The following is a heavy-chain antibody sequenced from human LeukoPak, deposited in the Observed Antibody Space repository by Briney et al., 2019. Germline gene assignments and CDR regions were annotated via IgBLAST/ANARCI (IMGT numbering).Heavy chain of an antibody. D-gene: IGHD3-3*01. V-gene: IGHV1-69*05. Sequence: SVKVSCKASGGTFSSYAISWVRQAPGQGLEWAGGIIPIFGTANYAQKFQGRVTITTDESTSTAYMELSSLRSEDTAVYYCARVQYDFWSGYSWGPVDIWGQGTMVTVSS. J-gene: IGHJ3*02. CDR2: IIPIFGTA. CDR1: GGTFSSYA. CDR3: ARVQYDFWSGYSWGPVDI.